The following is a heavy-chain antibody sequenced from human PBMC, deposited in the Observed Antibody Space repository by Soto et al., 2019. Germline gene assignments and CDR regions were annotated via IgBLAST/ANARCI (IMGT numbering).Heavy chain of an antibody. CDR3: GRYCTNTKCRGGYYLDL. Sequence: QVLLVQSGAEMKQPGSSVSVSCRASGDSFTNYAFTWVRQAPGQGPEWLGGIILALGTPHYSQRFQGRLTITADESSSTVYMELGSLRLVYTAVYYCGRYCTNTKCRGGYYLDLWGQGTLLAVSS. D-gene: IGHD2-8*01. CDR1: GDSFTNYA. V-gene: IGHV1-69*01. J-gene: IGHJ5*02. CDR2: IILALGTP.